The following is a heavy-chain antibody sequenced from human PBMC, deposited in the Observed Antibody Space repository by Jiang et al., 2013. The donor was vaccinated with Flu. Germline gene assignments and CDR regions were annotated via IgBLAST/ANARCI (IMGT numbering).Heavy chain of an antibody. D-gene: IGHD6-19*01. J-gene: IGHJ4*01. V-gene: IGHV1-46*01. CDR2: INPSGGNT. Sequence: SGAEVKKPGASVKISCKPSGYLFTDHYIYWARQAPGQGLEWVGIINPSGGNTKISQKFQGRVTVTSDASTATVHMELLSLTSEDTAVYFCARGGHSSGWFGNHEDFWGQGTLVTVSS. CDR3: ARGGHSSGWFGNHEDF. CDR1: GYLFTDHY.